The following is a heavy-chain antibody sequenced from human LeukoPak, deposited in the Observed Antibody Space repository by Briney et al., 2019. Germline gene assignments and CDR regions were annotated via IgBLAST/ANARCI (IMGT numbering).Heavy chain of an antibody. CDR1: GGSISAYY. Sequence: ETLSLTCTVSGGSISAYYWSWIRQPAGKGLEWIGRIPTSGNTNYNPSLQSRITMSADTSKNQFSLKLSSVTAADTAVYYCARGISGSYHWFDPWGQGTLVTVSS. J-gene: IGHJ5*02. CDR3: ARGISGSYHWFDP. V-gene: IGHV4-4*07. CDR2: IPTSGNT. D-gene: IGHD1-26*01.